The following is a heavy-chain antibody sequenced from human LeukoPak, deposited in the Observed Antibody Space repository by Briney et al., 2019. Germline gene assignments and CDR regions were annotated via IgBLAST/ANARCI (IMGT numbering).Heavy chain of an antibody. V-gene: IGHV3-49*04. CDR1: GFTFGDYA. CDR3: TIFFGELPLLSYYYGMDV. J-gene: IGHJ6*02. D-gene: IGHD3-10*01. Sequence: PGRSLRLSCTASGFTFGDYAMSWVRQAPGKGLEWVGFIRSKAYGGTTEYAASVKGRFTISRDDSKSIAYLQMNSLKTEDTAVYYCTIFFGELPLLSYYYGMDVWGQGTTVTVSS. CDR2: IRSKAYGGTT.